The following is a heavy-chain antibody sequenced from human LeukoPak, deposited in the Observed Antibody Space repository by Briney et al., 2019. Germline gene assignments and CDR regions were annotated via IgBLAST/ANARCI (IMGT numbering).Heavy chain of an antibody. CDR1: GYTFSSYD. V-gene: IGHV1-18*04. CDR2: ISSYNGNT. Sequence: ASVKVSCKASGYTFSSYDFSWGRQAPGQGLEWMGWISSYNGNTNYAQKLQGRVTMTTDTSTTTAYMELRSLRSDDAAVYYCATIRNYDSSGYNYWGQGTLVTVSS. CDR3: ATIRNYDSSGYNY. D-gene: IGHD3-22*01. J-gene: IGHJ4*02.